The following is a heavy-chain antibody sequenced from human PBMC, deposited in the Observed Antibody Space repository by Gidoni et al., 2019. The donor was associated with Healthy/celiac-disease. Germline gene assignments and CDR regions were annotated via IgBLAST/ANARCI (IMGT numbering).Heavy chain of an antibody. J-gene: IGHJ4*02. CDR3: AKDLEMARRLEAPKSPPYFDY. Sequence: FTISRDNSKNTLYLQMNSLRAEDTAVYYCAKDLEMARRLEAPKSPPYFDYWGQGTLVTVSS. D-gene: IGHD3-22*01. V-gene: IGHV3-23*01.